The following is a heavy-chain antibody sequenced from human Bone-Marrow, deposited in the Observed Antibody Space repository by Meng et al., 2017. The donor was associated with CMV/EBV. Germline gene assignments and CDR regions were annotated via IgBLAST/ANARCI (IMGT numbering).Heavy chain of an antibody. J-gene: IGHJ6*02. D-gene: IGHD5-24*01. CDR3: ARDSSEINYYYYGMDV. Sequence: SETLSLTCTVSGGSVSSGSYYWSWIRQPPGKGLEWIGYIYYSGSTNYNPSLKSRVTISVDTSKNQFSLKLSSVTAADTAVYYCARDSSEINYYYYGMDVWGPGTTVTVAS. CDR1: GGSVSSGSYY. V-gene: IGHV4-61*01. CDR2: IYYSGST.